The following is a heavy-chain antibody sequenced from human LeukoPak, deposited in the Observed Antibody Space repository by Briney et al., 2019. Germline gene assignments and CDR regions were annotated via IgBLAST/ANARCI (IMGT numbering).Heavy chain of an antibody. J-gene: IGHJ4*02. CDR3: AKDWGYTTMVSYYFDY. D-gene: IGHD5-18*01. Sequence: PGRSLRLSCVASGFTFSGYGMHWVRQAPDKGLEWVAVIWYDGNNKYYADSVKGRFTISRDNSKNTLYLQMNSLRAEDTAVYYCAKDWGYTTMVSYYFDYWGQGALVTVSS. V-gene: IGHV3-33*06. CDR2: IWYDGNNK. CDR1: GFTFSGYG.